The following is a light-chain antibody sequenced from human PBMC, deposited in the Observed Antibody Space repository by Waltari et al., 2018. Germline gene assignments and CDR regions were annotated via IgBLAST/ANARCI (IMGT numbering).Light chain of an antibody. CDR1: QNILYNSNNKNY. CDR2: WAS. CDR3: QQFFGTPWT. Sequence: DIVLTQSPDSLPVSLGERATINCKSSQNILYNSNNKNYLAWYQQKQGQPPKLLIYWASTRQFGVPERFSGSGSGTDFTLTISSLQAEDVAVYYCQQFFGTPWTFGQGTKVEIK. J-gene: IGKJ1*01. V-gene: IGKV4-1*01.